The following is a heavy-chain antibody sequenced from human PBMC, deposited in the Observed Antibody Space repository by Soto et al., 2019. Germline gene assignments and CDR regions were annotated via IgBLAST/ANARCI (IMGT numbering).Heavy chain of an antibody. V-gene: IGHV4-31*03. Sequence: PSETLSLTCTVSGGSISSGGYYWSWIRQHPGKGLEWIGYIYYSGSTYYNPFLKSRVTISVDTSKNQFSLKLSSVTAADTAVYYCARDKTDPPYYYYGMDVWGQGTTVTVSS. CDR1: GGSISSGGYY. CDR2: IYYSGST. J-gene: IGHJ6*02. CDR3: ARDKTDPPYYYYGMDV.